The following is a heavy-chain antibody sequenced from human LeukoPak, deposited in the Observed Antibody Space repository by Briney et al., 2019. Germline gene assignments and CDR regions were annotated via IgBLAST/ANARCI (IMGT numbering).Heavy chain of an antibody. J-gene: IGHJ5*02. CDR1: GLAFSSYS. CDR2: ISYDGSDE. CDR3: ARHDWFDP. V-gene: IGHV3-30*04. Sequence: SGGSLRLSCVASGLAFSSYSMHWVRQAPGKGLEWVGVISYDGSDEYYTDSVKGRFTISRDNSKNTVYLQMNSLRADDTAVYYCARHDWFDPWGRGTLVTVSS.